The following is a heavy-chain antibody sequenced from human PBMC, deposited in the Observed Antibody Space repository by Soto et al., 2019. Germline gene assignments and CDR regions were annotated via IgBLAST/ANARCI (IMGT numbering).Heavy chain of an antibody. CDR3: ARDGSGSYYNYYYGMDV. Sequence: PGESLKISCKGSGYSFTSYWISWVRQMPGKGLEWMGRIDPSDSYTNYSPSFQGHVTISADKSISTAYLQWSSLKASDTAMYYCARDGSGSYYNYYYGMDVWGHGTTVTVSS. CDR1: GYSFTSYW. D-gene: IGHD3-10*01. CDR2: IDPSDSYT. V-gene: IGHV5-10-1*01. J-gene: IGHJ6*02.